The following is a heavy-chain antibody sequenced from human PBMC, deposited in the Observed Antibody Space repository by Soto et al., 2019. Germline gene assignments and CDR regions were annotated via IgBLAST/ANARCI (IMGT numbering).Heavy chain of an antibody. CDR1: GGSISSYY. Sequence: SETLSLTCTAAGGSISSYYWSWIRQPPGKGLEWIGYIYYSGSTNYNPSLKSRVTISVDTSKNQFSLKLSSVTAADTAVYYCARARRFGELSTYYYYYYMDVWGKGTTVTVSS. D-gene: IGHD3-10*01. CDR3: ARARRFGELSTYYYYYYMDV. V-gene: IGHV4-59*01. J-gene: IGHJ6*03. CDR2: IYYSGST.